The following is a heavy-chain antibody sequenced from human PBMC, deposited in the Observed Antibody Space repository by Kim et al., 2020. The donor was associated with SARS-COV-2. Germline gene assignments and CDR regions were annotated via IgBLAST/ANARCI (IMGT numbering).Heavy chain of an antibody. CDR2: VCYSGAI. J-gene: IGHJ4*01. CDR1: GDSISDSRNY. V-gene: IGHV4-39*01. D-gene: IGHD6-25*01. Sequence: SETLSLTCSVSGDSISDSRNYWAWLRQPPGQGLEWIGSVCYSGAIYYSPSFKSRIYLTVDTSKNQFSLRLTTVTSAATGVYFCAGRSSGGWDYYFDFWV. CDR3: AGRSSGGWDYYFDF.